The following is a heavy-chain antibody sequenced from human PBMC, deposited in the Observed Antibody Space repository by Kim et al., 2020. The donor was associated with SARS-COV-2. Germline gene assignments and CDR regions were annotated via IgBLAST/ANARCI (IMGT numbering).Heavy chain of an antibody. CDR3: ARGRGAAAGTWGHWFDP. CDR1: GFTFSSYS. V-gene: IGHV3-21*01. Sequence: GGSLRLSCAASGFTFSSYSMNWVRQAPGKGLEWVSSISSSSSYIYYADSVKGRFTISRDNAKNSLYLQMNSLRAEDTAVYYCARGRGAAAGTWGHWFDPWGQGTLVTVSS. CDR2: ISSSSSYI. D-gene: IGHD6-13*01. J-gene: IGHJ5*02.